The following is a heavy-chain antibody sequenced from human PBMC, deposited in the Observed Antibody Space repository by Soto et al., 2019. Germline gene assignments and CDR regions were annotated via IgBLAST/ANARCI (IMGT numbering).Heavy chain of an antibody. J-gene: IGHJ4*02. CDR3: ARLFSSSFDY. D-gene: IGHD6-13*01. V-gene: IGHV3-53*01. Sequence: VGSLRLSCAASGFTVSSNFMSWVRQAPGKGLEWVSVIYGGGSTYYADSVKGRFTISRDNAKNSLYLQMNSLRAEDTAVYYCARLFSSSFDYWGQGTLVTVSS. CDR2: IYGGGST. CDR1: GFTVSSNF.